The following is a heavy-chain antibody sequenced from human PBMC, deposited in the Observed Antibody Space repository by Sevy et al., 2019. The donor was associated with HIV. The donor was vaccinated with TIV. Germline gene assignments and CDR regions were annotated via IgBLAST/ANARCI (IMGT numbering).Heavy chain of an antibody. D-gene: IGHD3-3*02. CDR2: ITPVHGTT. V-gene: IGHV1-69*13. Sequence: ASVKVSCKASGGTFSSYIVSWVRQAPGQGLEWMGGITPVHGTTNYAHKFQGRVTITADESTSTVYMEMSRLKSEDTAVYYCARWSISIDYWGQGTLVTVSS. J-gene: IGHJ4*02. CDR1: GGTFSSYI. CDR3: ARWSISIDY.